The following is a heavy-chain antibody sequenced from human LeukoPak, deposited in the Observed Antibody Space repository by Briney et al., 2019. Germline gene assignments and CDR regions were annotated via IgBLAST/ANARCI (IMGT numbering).Heavy chain of an antibody. D-gene: IGHD4-17*01. V-gene: IGHV3-23*01. J-gene: IGHJ4*02. CDR3: ASYFHYGDYASLWY. Sequence: PGGSLRLSCAASGFTFNTYAMSWLRQAPGKGLEWVSSISENGESTYYADSVKGRFTISSDNSRNTLYLQMNGLRAEDTAVYYCASYFHYGDYASLWYWGKGTLVTVSS. CDR2: ISENGEST. CDR1: GFTFNTYA.